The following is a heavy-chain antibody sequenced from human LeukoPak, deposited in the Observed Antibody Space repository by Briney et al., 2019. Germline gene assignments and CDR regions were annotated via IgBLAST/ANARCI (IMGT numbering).Heavy chain of an antibody. CDR1: GFTFGRHS. V-gene: IGHV3-23*01. D-gene: IGHD3-10*01. J-gene: IGHJ4*02. Sequence: GGSLRLSCPAAGFTFGRHSMNWVRQAPGKGLEWVAAIRFSGESTYYADSVKGRFTLSRDHSKNTLYLQMDSLRAEDTAVYYCAKDVGTSGNYSPSDYWGQGTLVTVSS. CDR3: AKDVGTSGNYSPSDY. CDR2: IRFSGEST.